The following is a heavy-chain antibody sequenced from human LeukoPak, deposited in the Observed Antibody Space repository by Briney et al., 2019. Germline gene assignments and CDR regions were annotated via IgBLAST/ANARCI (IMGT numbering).Heavy chain of an antibody. CDR2: IYYSGST. D-gene: IGHD6-6*01. V-gene: IGHV4-39*07. J-gene: IGHJ4*02. Sequence: PSETLSLTCTVSGGSISSSSYYWGWIRQPPGKGLEWIGSIYYSGSTNYNPSLKSRVTISVDTSKNQFSLKLSSVTAADTAVYYCARGVPPSSIAARIGKAPAFDYWGQGTLVTVSS. CDR3: ARGVPPSSIAARIGKAPAFDY. CDR1: GGSISSSSYY.